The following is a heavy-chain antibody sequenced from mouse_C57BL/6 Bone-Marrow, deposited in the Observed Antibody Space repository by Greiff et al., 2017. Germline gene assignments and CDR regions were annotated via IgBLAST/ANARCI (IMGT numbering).Heavy chain of an antibody. V-gene: IGHV5-17*01. Sequence: EVMLVESGGGLVKPGGSLKLSCAASGFTFSDYGMHWVRQAPEKGLEWVAYISSGSSTIYYADTVKGRFTISRDNAKNTLFLQMTSLRSEDTAMYYCARNWARYAMDDWGQGTSVTVSS. CDR1: GFTFSDYG. CDR3: ARNWARYAMDD. J-gene: IGHJ4*01. D-gene: IGHD4-1*01. CDR2: ISSGSSTI.